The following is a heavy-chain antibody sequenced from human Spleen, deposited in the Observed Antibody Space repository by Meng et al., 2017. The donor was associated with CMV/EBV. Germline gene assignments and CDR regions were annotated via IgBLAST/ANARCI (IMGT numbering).Heavy chain of an antibody. CDR1: GFTFSSYW. Sequence: GESLKISCAASGFTFSSYWMGWVRQAPGKGLEWVSSISSSSSSIYYADSVKGRFTISRDNAKNSLYLDMNSLTAEDTAVYYCARVIAFYNFWNTYSGGTIDYWGLGTLVTVSS. D-gene: IGHD5-24*01. V-gene: IGHV3-21*01. CDR2: ISSSSSSI. J-gene: IGHJ4*02. CDR3: ARVIAFYNFWNTYSGGTIDY.